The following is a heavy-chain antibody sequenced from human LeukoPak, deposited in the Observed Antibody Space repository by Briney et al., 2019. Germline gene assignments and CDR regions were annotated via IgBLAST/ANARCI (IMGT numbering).Heavy chain of an antibody. D-gene: IGHD2-15*01. J-gene: IGHJ6*03. CDR3: ATTSWYCSGGSCRWGIGYYYYYMDV. V-gene: IGHV1-18*01. CDR1: GYTFTSYG. Sequence: ASVKVSCKASGYTFTSYGISWVRQAPGQGLEWMGWISAYNGNTNYAQKLQGRVTMTEDTSTDTAYMELSSLRSEDTAVYYCATTSWYCSGGSCRWGIGYYYYYMDVWGKGTTVTVSS. CDR2: ISAYNGNT.